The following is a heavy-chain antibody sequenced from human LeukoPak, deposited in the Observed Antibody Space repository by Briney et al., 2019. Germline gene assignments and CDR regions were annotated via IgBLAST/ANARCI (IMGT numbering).Heavy chain of an antibody. CDR1: GFTVSSNY. J-gene: IGHJ4*02. V-gene: IGHV3-53*01. CDR3: ASKNYYGSGSSSPPHFDY. CDR2: LYSGGST. Sequence: GGSLRVSCAASGFTVSSNYMSWVRQAPGKGLEWVSTLYSGGSTSYADSVKGRFTISRDNAKNSLYLQMNSLRAEDTAVYYCASKNYYGSGSSSPPHFDYWGQGTLVTVSS. D-gene: IGHD3-10*01.